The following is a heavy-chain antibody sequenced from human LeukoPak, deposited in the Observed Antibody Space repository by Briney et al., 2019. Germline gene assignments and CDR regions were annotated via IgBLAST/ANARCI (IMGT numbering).Heavy chain of an antibody. J-gene: IGHJ4*02. V-gene: IGHV3-7*01. CDR1: GFTFRSYW. D-gene: IGHD6-6*01. Sequence: GGSLRLSCAASGFTFRSYWMSWVRQAPGKGLEWVANIKQDGSEKYYVDSVKGRFTISRDSAKNSLYLQMNSLRAEDTAVYYCAKLVLYSSSSSYWGQGTLVTVSS. CDR2: IKQDGSEK. CDR3: AKLVLYSSSSSY.